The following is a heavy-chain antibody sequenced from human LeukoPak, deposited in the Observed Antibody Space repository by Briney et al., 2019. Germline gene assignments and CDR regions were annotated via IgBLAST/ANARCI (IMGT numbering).Heavy chain of an antibody. CDR2: LSYDESNE. CDR3: ASPGRYCSSTSCYSYYGMDV. CDR1: GFTFSSYA. Sequence: PGGSLRLSCAASGFTFSSYAMHWVRQAPGKGLEWVAVLSYDESNEYYADSVKGRFTISRDSSKNTLYLQMNSLRTEDTAVYYCASPGRYCSSTSCYSYYGMDVWGQGTTVTVSS. V-gene: IGHV3-30*04. D-gene: IGHD2-2*02. J-gene: IGHJ6*02.